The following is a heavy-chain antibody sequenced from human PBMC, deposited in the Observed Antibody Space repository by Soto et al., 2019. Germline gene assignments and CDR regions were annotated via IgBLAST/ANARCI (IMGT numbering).Heavy chain of an antibody. J-gene: IGHJ4*02. Sequence: SETLSLTCTVSGGSISSSSYYWGWIRQPPGKGLEWIGSIYYSGSTYYNPSLKSRVTISVDTSKNQFSLKLSSVTAADTAVYYCARLTTERLFDYWGQGTLVTVSS. CDR1: GGSISSSSYY. CDR3: ARLTTERLFDY. CDR2: IYYSGST. V-gene: IGHV4-39*01. D-gene: IGHD4-4*01.